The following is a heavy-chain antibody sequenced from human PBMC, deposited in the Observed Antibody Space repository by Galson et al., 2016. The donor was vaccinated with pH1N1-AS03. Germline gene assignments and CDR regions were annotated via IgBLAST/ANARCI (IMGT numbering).Heavy chain of an antibody. CDR3: ARVVVHWSGHTCPGPLRFVP. D-gene: IGHD3-3*01. J-gene: IGHJ5*02. CDR1: GYTFTTYD. Sequence: SVKVSCKASGYTFTTYDINWVRQAPGQGLEWMGWMDPDSGNTGYAPSFQGRVTITRDTSISTAYMELSSLRSEDTAVNYCARVVVHWSGHTCPGPLRFVPCGQGTLFTVSS. V-gene: IGHV1-8*03. CDR2: MDPDSGNT.